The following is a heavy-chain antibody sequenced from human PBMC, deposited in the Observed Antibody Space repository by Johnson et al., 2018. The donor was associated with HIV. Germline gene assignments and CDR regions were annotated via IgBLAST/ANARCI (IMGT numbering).Heavy chain of an antibody. V-gene: IGHV3-9*01. CDR2: ISWNSGSI. CDR1: GFTFDDYA. Sequence: VQLVESGGGVVQPGRSLRLSCAASGFTFDDYAMHWVRQAPGKGLEWVSGISWNSGSIGYADSVKGRFTISRDNSKNTLYLQMNSLRAEDTAVYYCAKGGSSDAFDIWGQGTMVTVSS. J-gene: IGHJ3*02. D-gene: IGHD6-6*01. CDR3: AKGGSSDAFDI.